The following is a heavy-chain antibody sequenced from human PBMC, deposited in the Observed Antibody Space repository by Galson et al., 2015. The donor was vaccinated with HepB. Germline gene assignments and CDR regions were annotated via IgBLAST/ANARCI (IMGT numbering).Heavy chain of an antibody. J-gene: IGHJ4*02. CDR1: GGTFSSYA. V-gene: IGHV1-69*13. Sequence: SVKVSCKASGGTFSSYAISWVRQAPGQGLEWMGGIIPIFGTANYAQKFQGRVTITADESTSTAYMELSSLRSEDTAVYYCARERINYYDSSGYYGYFDYWGQRTLVTVSS. CDR3: ARERINYYDSSGYYGYFDY. D-gene: IGHD3-22*01. CDR2: IIPIFGTA.